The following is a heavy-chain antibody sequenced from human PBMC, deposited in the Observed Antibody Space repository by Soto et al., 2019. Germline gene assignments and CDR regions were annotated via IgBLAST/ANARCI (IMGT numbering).Heavy chain of an antibody. CDR2: IYYSGST. D-gene: IGHD4-17*01. Sequence: SETLSLTCTVSGGSISSYYWSWIRQPPGRGLEWIGYIYYSGSTNYNPSLKSRVNISVDTSKNQYSLKLSSVTAADTAVYYCAREPTTVTNYYYYALDVWGQGTTVTVSS. CDR3: AREPTTVTNYYYYALDV. CDR1: GGSISSYY. V-gene: IGHV4-59*01. J-gene: IGHJ6*02.